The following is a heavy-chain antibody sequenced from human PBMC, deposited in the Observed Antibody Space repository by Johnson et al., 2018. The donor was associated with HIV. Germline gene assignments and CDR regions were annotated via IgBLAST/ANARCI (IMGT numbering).Heavy chain of an antibody. CDR2: IYSGGST. D-gene: IGHD1-7*01. Sequence: VQLVESGGGLVQPGGSLRLSCAASGFTVSSNYMSWVRQAPGKGLEWVSVIYSGGSTYYADSVKGRFTISRDHSKNTLYLQMNSLRAEDTAVYYCATSLTGTRPFDIWGQGTMVTVSS. J-gene: IGHJ3*02. CDR3: ATSLTGTRPFDI. CDR1: GFTVSSNY. V-gene: IGHV3-66*02.